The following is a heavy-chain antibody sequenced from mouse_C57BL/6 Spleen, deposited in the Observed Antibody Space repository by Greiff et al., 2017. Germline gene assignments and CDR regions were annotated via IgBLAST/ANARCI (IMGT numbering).Heavy chain of an antibody. V-gene: IGHV1-64*01. Sequence: VQLQQPGAELVKPGASVKLSCKASGYTFTSYWMHWVKQRPGQGLEWIGMIHPNSGSTNYNEKFKSKATLTVDKSSSTAYMQLSSLTSEDSAVYYGASPYYYGSSYWDFEVWGTGTTVTVAS. D-gene: IGHD1-1*01. J-gene: IGHJ1*03. CDR1: GYTFTSYW. CDR2: IHPNSGST. CDR3: ASPYYYGSSYWDFEV.